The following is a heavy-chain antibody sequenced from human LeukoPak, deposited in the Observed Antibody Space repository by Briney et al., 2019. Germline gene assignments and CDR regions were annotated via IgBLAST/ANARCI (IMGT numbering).Heavy chain of an antibody. D-gene: IGHD4-23*01. CDR1: GFTFSSYW. CDR2: IQQDGSGK. V-gene: IGHV3-7*01. CDR3: ARDPDYGGSWFFGDS. J-gene: IGHJ4*02. Sequence: PGGSLRLSCSASGFTFSSYWMTWVRQAPGKGLEWVANIQQDGSGKYYVDSVKGRFTISRDNAKNSLDLQMNSLRAEDTAVYYCARDPDYGGSWFFGDSWGQGTLVTVSS.